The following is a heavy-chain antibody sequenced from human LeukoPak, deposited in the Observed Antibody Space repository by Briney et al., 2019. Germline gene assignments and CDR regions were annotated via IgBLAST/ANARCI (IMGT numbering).Heavy chain of an antibody. D-gene: IGHD3-16*01. Sequence: SETLSLTCTVPGGSISSFYWSWVRQSAVKGLEWIGRVDTSGSTHYNPSLGGRVTMSLDTSKNQFSLNLRSVTVADTAVYYCARGLGGASYYMDVWGKGTTVTVSS. V-gene: IGHV4-4*07. J-gene: IGHJ6*03. CDR1: GGSISSFY. CDR3: ARGLGGASYYMDV. CDR2: VDTSGST.